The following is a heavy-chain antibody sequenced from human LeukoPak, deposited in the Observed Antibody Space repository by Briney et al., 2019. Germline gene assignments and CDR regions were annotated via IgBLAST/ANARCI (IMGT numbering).Heavy chain of an antibody. CDR1: GFTFSSYG. Sequence: GGSLRLSCAASGFTFSSYGMHWVRQAPGKGLGWVAVIWYDGSNKYYADSVKGRFTISRDNSKNTLYLQMNSLRAEDTAVYYCARDADYDSSGYYYEPDYWGQGTLVTVSS. CDR3: ARDADYDSSGYYYEPDY. D-gene: IGHD3-22*01. J-gene: IGHJ4*02. CDR2: IWYDGSNK. V-gene: IGHV3-33*01.